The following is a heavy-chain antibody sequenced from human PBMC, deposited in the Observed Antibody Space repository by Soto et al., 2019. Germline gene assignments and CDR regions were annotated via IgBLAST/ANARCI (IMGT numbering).Heavy chain of an antibody. CDR1: GGSISSGGYY. CDR3: ARDHATIFGGDYYYYGMDV. J-gene: IGHJ6*02. D-gene: IGHD3-3*01. Sequence: SETLSLTCTVSGGSISSGGYYWSWIRQHPGKGLEWIGYIYYSGSTYYNPSLKSRVTISVDTSKNQFSLKLSSVTAADTAVYYCARDHATIFGGDYYYYGMDVWGQGTTVPVSS. CDR2: IYYSGST. V-gene: IGHV4-31*03.